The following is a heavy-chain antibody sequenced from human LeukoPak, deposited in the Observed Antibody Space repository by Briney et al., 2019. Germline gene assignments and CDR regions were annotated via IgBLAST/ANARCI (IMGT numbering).Heavy chain of an antibody. CDR2: ISGSGGST. Sequence: PGGSLRLSCAASGFTFSSYAMSWVRQAPGKGLEWDSAISGSGGSTYYADSVKGRFTISRDNSKNTLYLQMNSLRAEDTAVYYCAKYYYDILTGYYKYWYFDLWGRGTLVTVSS. J-gene: IGHJ2*01. V-gene: IGHV3-23*01. CDR1: GFTFSSYA. CDR3: AKYYYDILTGYYKYWYFDL. D-gene: IGHD3-9*01.